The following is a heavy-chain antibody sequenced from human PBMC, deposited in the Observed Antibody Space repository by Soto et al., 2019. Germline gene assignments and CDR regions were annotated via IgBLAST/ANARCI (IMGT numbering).Heavy chain of an antibody. CDR3: AHPRDDFWSGYPPHFDY. V-gene: IGHV2-5*01. J-gene: IGHJ4*02. CDR2: IYWNDDK. Sequence: QITLKESGPTLVKPTQTLTLTCTFSGFSLSTSGVGVGWIRQPPGKALEWLALIYWNDDKRYSPSLKSRLTITKDTSKNQVVLTMTNMDPVDTATYYCAHPRDDFWSGYPPHFDYWGQGTLVTVSS. D-gene: IGHD3-3*01. CDR1: GFSLSTSGVG.